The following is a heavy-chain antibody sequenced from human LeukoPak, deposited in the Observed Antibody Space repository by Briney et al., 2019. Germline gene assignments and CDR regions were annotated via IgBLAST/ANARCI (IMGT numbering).Heavy chain of an antibody. D-gene: IGHD1-26*01. V-gene: IGHV3-23*01. CDR2: ISDSGGST. Sequence: GSLRLSCAASGFNFSRHAMSWVRQAPGKGLEWVSAISDSGGSTYYADSVKGRFTISRDNSKDTLYLQMNSLRAEDTAIYYCAKRDTTYWGQGTLVTVSS. CDR3: AKRDTTY. CDR1: GFNFSRHA. J-gene: IGHJ4*02.